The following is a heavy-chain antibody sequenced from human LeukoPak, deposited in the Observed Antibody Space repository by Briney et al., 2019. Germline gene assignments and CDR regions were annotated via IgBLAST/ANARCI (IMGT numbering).Heavy chain of an antibody. CDR3: ARDIRGPPGWFDP. V-gene: IGHV1-18*01. CDR1: GYTLTSYG. D-gene: IGHD3-10*01. J-gene: IGHJ5*02. CDR2: ISAYNGNT. Sequence: SVKVSCKASGYTLTSYGITWVRQAPGQGLEWMGWISAYNGNTNYAQKLQGRVTMTTDTSTSTAYMELRSLRSDDTAVYYSARDIRGPPGWFDPWGQGTLVTVSS.